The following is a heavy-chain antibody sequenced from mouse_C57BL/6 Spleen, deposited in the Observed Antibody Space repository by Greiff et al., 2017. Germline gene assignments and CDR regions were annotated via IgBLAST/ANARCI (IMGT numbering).Heavy chain of an antibody. CDR1: GYTFTSYW. Sequence: QVQLQQSGAELVRPGSSVKLSCKASGYTFTSYWMHWVKQRPIQGLEWIGNIDPSDSETHYNQKFKDKATLTVDKSSSTAYMQLSSLTSEDSAVYYCARRYDAMDYWGQGTSVTVSS. CDR2: IDPSDSET. V-gene: IGHV1-52*01. CDR3: ARRYDAMDY. J-gene: IGHJ4*01.